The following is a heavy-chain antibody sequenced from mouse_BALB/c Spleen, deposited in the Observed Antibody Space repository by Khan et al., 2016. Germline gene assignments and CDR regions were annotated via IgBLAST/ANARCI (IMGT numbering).Heavy chain of an antibody. D-gene: IGHD3-2*02. J-gene: IGHJ2*01. CDR1: GYTFSSYW. Sequence: QVQLQQSGAELMKPGASVKISCKATGYTFSSYWIEWVKQRPGHGLEWIGEILPGSDSTNYDEKFKGKATFTAETSSNTAYMQLSSLTSEDSAVYYCARSRLYFDYWGQGTTLTVSS. CDR2: ILPGSDST. CDR3: ARSRLYFDY. V-gene: IGHV1-9*01.